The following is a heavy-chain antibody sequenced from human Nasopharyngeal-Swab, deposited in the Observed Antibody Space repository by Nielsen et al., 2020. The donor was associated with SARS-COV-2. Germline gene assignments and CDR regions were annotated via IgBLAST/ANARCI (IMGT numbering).Heavy chain of an antibody. J-gene: IGHJ6*03. D-gene: IGHD3-3*01. Sequence: GGSPRLSCAATGLSFSGYWMTWVRQAPGKGLEWVANIKNDGSEKYYGDSVKGRFTISRDNAKNSLFLQMSTLRAEDTAVYYCAKITADYDFWSHQYYYYMDVWGKGTTVTVSS. CDR1: GLSFSGYW. CDR2: IKNDGSEK. V-gene: IGHV3-7*03. CDR3: AKITADYDFWSHQYYYYMDV.